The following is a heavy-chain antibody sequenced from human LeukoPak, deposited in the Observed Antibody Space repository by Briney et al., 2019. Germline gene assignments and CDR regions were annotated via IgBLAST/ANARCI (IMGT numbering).Heavy chain of an antibody. V-gene: IGHV3-23*01. Sequence: GGSLSLSGAASGFTFSSYAMSWVRQAPGKGLEWVSAISGSGGSTYYADSVKGRFTISRDNSKNTLYLQVKSLRAEDTAVYYCAKDHSWGTKTDIVVVPAAILEDYWGQGTLVTVSS. CDR2: ISGSGGST. D-gene: IGHD2-2*02. J-gene: IGHJ4*02. CDR3: AKDHSWGTKTDIVVVPAAILEDY. CDR1: GFTFSSYA.